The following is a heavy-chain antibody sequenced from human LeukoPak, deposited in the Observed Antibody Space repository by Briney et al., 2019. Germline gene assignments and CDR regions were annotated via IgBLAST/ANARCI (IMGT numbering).Heavy chain of an antibody. Sequence: ASVKVSCKASGYTFTGYYMHWVRQAPGHGLEWMGWINPNSGGTNYAQKFQGRVTMTRDTSISTAYMELSRLRSDDTAVYYCARDRYCSSTSCYKADAFDIWGQGTMVTVSS. CDR2: INPNSGGT. J-gene: IGHJ3*02. D-gene: IGHD2-2*02. V-gene: IGHV1-2*02. CDR3: ARDRYCSSTSCYKADAFDI. CDR1: GYTFTGYY.